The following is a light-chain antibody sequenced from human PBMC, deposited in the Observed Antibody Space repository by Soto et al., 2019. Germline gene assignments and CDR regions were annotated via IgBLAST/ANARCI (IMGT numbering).Light chain of an antibody. CDR3: QQYCSTPWT. CDR1: RSVLYSSNNKNY. CDR2: WAS. V-gene: IGKV4-1*01. J-gene: IGKJ1*01. Sequence: IVMTQSPDSLAVSLGERATINCKSSRSVLYSSNNKNYLAWYQQKPGQPPKLLIYWASTRESGVPDRFSGSGSGTDFTLTISSLQAEDVAVYSCQQYCSTPWTFGKGTKVDIK.